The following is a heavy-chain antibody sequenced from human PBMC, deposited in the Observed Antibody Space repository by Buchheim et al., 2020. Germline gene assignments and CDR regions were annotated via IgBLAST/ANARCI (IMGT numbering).Heavy chain of an antibody. J-gene: IGHJ4*02. V-gene: IGHV3-30*18. Sequence: QVHLVESGGGVVQPGRSLRLSCKASGFTFTSYGMHWVRQTPGKGLEWVAGASYDGSNRHYLGSVKGRFTVSRDNSMKTLFLEMNSLRAEDTAVYYCAKERLSGIYYFDSWGQGTL. CDR2: ASYDGSNR. CDR1: GFTFTSYG. D-gene: IGHD1-26*01. CDR3: AKERLSGIYYFDS.